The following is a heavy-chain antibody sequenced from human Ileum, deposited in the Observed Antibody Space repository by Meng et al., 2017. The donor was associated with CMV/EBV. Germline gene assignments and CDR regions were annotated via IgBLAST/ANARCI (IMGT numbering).Heavy chain of an antibody. J-gene: IGHJ6*02. D-gene: IGHD2-8*01. V-gene: IGHV3-23*01. CDR2: ITGAGST. CDR3: ATKPLYTNDYYAMDV. CDR1: GFTFSDYA. Sequence: GGSLRLSCAASGFTFSDYAMTWVRQAPGKGLEWFSTITGAGSTYYADSVKGRFTISRDNSTNTLFLQMNSLRGEDTALYYCATKPLYTNDYYAMDVWGQGTTVTVSS.